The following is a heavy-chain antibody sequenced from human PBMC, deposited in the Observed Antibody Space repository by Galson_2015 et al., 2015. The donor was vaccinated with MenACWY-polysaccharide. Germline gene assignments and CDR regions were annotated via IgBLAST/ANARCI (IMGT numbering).Heavy chain of an antibody. V-gene: IGHV3-74*01. J-gene: IGHJ4*02. CDR2: IKSDGSST. Sequence: SLRLSCAASGFTFSTYWMHWVRQAPGKGLVWVSRIKSDGSSTNYADSVKGRFTISRDNAKNTLYLQMNSLRAEDTALYHCARGYSAYDRGQGTLVTVSA. CDR3: ARGYSAYD. D-gene: IGHD5-12*01. CDR1: GFTFSTYW.